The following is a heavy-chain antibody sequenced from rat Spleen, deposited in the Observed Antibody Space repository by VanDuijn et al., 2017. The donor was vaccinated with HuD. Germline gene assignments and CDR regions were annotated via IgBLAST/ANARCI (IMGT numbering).Heavy chain of an antibody. CDR2: ISYDGSST. Sequence: EVQLVESGGGLVQPGRSLKLSCAASGFTFSNYGMAWVRQAPTKGLEWVATISYDGSSTYYRDSVKGRFTISRDNAKSTLYLQMDSRRSDDTATYYCAGGYTDYWGQGVMVTVSS. CDR3: AGGYTDY. V-gene: IGHV5-29*01. J-gene: IGHJ2*01. CDR1: GFTFSNYG. D-gene: IGHD1-11*01.